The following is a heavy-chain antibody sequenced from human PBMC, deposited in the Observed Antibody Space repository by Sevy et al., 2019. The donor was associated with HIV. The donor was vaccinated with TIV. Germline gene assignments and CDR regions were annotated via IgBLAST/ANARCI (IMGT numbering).Heavy chain of an antibody. J-gene: IGHJ5*02. D-gene: IGHD3-3*01. CDR3: AKGSASGWGYDFWSGYYGGSWFDP. V-gene: IGHV3-23*01. Sequence: GGSLRLSCAASGFTFSSYAMSWVRQAPGKGLEWVSAISGSGGSTYYADSVKGRFTISRDNSKNTQYLQMNSLRAEDTAVYYCAKGSASGWGYDFWSGYYGGSWFDPWGQGTLVTVSS. CDR2: ISGSGGST. CDR1: GFTFSSYA.